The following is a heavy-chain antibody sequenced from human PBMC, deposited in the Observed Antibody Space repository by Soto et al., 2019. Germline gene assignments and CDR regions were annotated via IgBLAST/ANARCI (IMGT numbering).Heavy chain of an antibody. D-gene: IGHD2-21*02. CDR2: IIPILGIA. J-gene: IGHJ4*02. V-gene: IGHV1-69*02. CDR3: AWDVGLAYCGGDCYS. CDR1: GGTFSSYT. Sequence: QVQLVQSGAEVKKPGSSVKVSCKASGGTFSSYTISWVRQAPGHGLEWMGRIIPILGIANYAQKFHGRVTITADKSTSTAYMELSSVRSEDTAVYYCAWDVGLAYCGGDCYSWGQGTLVTVSS.